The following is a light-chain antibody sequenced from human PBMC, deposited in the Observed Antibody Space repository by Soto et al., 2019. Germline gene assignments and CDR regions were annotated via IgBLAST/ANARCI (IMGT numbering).Light chain of an antibody. V-gene: IGKV3-20*01. CDR2: GTS. CDR1: ERIYSAY. Sequence: DIVLTQSPGTLSFSRGERSTLACRASERIYSAYLGWYQQKPGQAPRLLIYGTSSRATGIPDRFSGSGSGTDFTLTISRLDPEDFAVYYCQQYGSSPSFGQGTKVDIK. CDR3: QQYGSSPS. J-gene: IGKJ1*01.